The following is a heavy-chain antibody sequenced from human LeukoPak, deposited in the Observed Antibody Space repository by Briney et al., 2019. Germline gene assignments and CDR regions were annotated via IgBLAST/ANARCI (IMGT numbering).Heavy chain of an antibody. V-gene: IGHV1-58*01. Sequence: SVKVSCKASGFTFTSSAVQWVRQARGQRLEWIGWIVFGSGSTNYAQKFQERVTITSDMSTSTAYMELSSLRSEDTAVYYCAASPGAVAGIFMDVWGQGTTVTVSS. J-gene: IGHJ6*02. D-gene: IGHD6-19*01. CDR2: IVFGSGST. CDR3: AASPGAVAGIFMDV. CDR1: GFTFTSSA.